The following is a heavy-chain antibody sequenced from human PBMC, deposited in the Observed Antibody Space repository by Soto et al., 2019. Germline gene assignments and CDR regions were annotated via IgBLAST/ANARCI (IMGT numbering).Heavy chain of an antibody. Sequence: GGSLRLSCTASGFTFDYYAMHWVRQSPGKGLEWVSGISWNSGSIGYADSVKARFTISRDNAKNSLYLQMNSLRAEDTALYYCAKDIAGRGSLYYFYGMDVWGQGTTVTVSS. V-gene: IGHV3-9*01. CDR1: GFTFDYYA. D-gene: IGHD2-21*01. CDR2: ISWNSGSI. J-gene: IGHJ6*02. CDR3: AKDIAGRGSLYYFYGMDV.